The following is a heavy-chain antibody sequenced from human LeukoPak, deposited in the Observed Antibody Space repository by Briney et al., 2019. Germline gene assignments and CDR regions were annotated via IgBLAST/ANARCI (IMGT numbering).Heavy chain of an antibody. CDR1: GYTFTGYY. V-gene: IGHV1-2*02. Sequence: ASVKVSCKASGYTFTGYYMHWVRQAPGQGLEWMGWINPNSGGTNYAQKFQGRVTMTRDTSISTAYMELSRLRSDDTAVYYCARDRITMVRGVGDNWFDPWGQGTLVTVSS. D-gene: IGHD3-10*01. CDR3: ARDRITMVRGVGDNWFDP. J-gene: IGHJ5*02. CDR2: INPNSGGT.